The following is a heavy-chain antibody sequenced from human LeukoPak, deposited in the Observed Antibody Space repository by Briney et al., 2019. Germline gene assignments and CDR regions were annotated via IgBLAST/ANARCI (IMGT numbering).Heavy chain of an antibody. CDR3: ARDERFYDILTGYSPDRFDP. V-gene: IGHV1-18*01. D-gene: IGHD3-9*01. Sequence: VASVKVSCKASGYTFTSYGISWVRQAPGQGLEWMGWISAYNGNTNYAQKLQGRVTMATDTSTSTAYMELRSLRSDDTAVYYCARDERFYDILTGYSPDRFDPWGQGTLVTVSS. CDR2: ISAYNGNT. J-gene: IGHJ5*02. CDR1: GYTFTSYG.